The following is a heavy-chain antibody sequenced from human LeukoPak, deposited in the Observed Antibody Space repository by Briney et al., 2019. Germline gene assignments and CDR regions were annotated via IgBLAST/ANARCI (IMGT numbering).Heavy chain of an antibody. Sequence: SETLSLTCTVSGGSISSSSYYWGWIRQPPGKGLEWIGSIYYSGSTYYNPSLKSRVTISVDTSKNQFSLKLSSVTAADTAVYYCARRPYDYDFWSGSIYYYYYMDVWGKGTTVTVSS. D-gene: IGHD3-3*01. CDR1: GGSISSSSYY. CDR2: IYYSGST. J-gene: IGHJ6*03. V-gene: IGHV4-39*01. CDR3: ARRPYDYDFWSGSIYYYYYMDV.